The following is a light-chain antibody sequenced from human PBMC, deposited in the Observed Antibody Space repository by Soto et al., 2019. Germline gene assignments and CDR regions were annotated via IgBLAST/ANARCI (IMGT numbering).Light chain of an antibody. V-gene: IGKV1-5*02. CDR2: DVS. CDR3: QQYNSNSPWT. Sequence: DIQMTQIPSTLPASVGDTVTIICRASESISSWLAWYQQKPGKAPKLLIYDVSNLRRGVPSKLSGGGSGTEFILIIISLQPEDFATYFCQQYNSNSPWTFGQGTKVDIK. CDR1: ESISSW. J-gene: IGKJ1*01.